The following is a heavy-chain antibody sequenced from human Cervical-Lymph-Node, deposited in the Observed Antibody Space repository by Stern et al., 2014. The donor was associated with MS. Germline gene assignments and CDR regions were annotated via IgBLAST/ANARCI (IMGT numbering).Heavy chain of an antibody. CDR2: IYHSGTT. J-gene: IGHJ5*01. Sequence: QVQPQESGPGLVKPSGTLSLTCAVSGGSISNTNWWGWVRQTPGMGLEWIGEIYHSGTTNFSPSLKSRVTMSVDKSKNQFSLELKSVTAADTAIYYCARVNSGYNWFDYWGQGTLVTVSS. CDR1: GGSISNTNW. D-gene: IGHD5-12*01. CDR3: ARVNSGYNWFDY. V-gene: IGHV4-4*02.